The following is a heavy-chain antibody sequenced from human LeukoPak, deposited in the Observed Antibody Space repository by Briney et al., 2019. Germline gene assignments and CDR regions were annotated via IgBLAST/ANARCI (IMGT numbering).Heavy chain of an antibody. CDR2: ISGGAGTT. Sequence: GGSLRLSCAASGFTFSNYAMTWVRQAPGKGLEWVSAISGGAGTTYYADSVKGRFTISRDNSRNTLYLQMNSLRADDTAIYYCAKDRGYWGQGTLVTVSS. CDR1: GFTFSNYA. V-gene: IGHV3-23*01. D-gene: IGHD5-24*01. J-gene: IGHJ4*02. CDR3: AKDRGY.